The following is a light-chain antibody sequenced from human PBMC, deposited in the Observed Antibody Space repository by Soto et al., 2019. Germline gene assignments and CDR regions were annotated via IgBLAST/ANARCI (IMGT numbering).Light chain of an antibody. V-gene: IGKV1-39*01. CDR1: QSISSY. CDR2: AAS. Sequence: DIQMPQSHSSLSASLGDRFTITCRASQSISSYLNWYQQKPGKAPKLLIYAASSLQSGVPSRFSGSGSGTDFTLTISSLQPEDFATYYCQQSYSTPISFGEGTRLEIK. CDR3: QQSYSTPIS. J-gene: IGKJ5*01.